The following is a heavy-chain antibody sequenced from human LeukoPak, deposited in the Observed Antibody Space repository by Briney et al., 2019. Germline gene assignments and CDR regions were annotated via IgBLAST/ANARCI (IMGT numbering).Heavy chain of an antibody. D-gene: IGHD6-19*01. CDR2: IYYSGST. V-gene: IGHV4-59*01. CDR3: ARDKSQWRAEYFQH. CDR1: GGSISSYY. Sequence: SETLSLTCTVSGGSISSYYWSWIRQPPGKGLEWIGYIYYSGSTNYNPSLKSRVTISVDTSKNQFSLKLSSVTAADTAVYYCARDKSQWRAEYFQHWGQGTLVTVSS. J-gene: IGHJ1*01.